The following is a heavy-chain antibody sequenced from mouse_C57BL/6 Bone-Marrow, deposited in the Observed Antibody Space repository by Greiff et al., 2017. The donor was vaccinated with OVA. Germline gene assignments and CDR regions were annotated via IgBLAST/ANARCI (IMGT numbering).Heavy chain of an antibody. D-gene: IGHD2-3*01. CDR2: INPSSGYT. Sequence: QVQLQQSGAELARPGASVKMSCKASGYTFTSYTMHWVKQRPGQGLEWIGYINPSSGYTKYNQKFKDKATLTADKSSSTAYMQLSSLTSEDSAVXYCARWGWLLRTWFAYWGQGTLVTVSA. CDR1: GYTFTSYT. V-gene: IGHV1-4*01. CDR3: ARWGWLLRTWFAY. J-gene: IGHJ3*01.